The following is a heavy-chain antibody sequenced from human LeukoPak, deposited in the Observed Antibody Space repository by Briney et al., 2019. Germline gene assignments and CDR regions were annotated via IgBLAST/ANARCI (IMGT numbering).Heavy chain of an antibody. D-gene: IGHD4-11*01. CDR1: GYSLTSYW. J-gene: IGHJ3*02. Sequence: GESLKISCKGSGYSLTSYWNGWVRQMPGKGLEWMGIIYPGDSDTRYSPSFQGQVTISADKSISTAYLQWNSLKASDTAMYYCAREDSNDAFDIWGQGTMVTVSS. CDR3: AREDSNDAFDI. CDR2: IYPGDSDT. V-gene: IGHV5-51*01.